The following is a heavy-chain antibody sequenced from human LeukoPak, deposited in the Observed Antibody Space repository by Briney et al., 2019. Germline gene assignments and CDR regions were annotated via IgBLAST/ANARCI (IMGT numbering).Heavy chain of an antibody. Sequence: SETLSLTCAVSGYSISSGYYWGWIRRPPGKGLEWIGSIYHSGSTYYNPSLKSRVTISVDTSKNQFSLKLSSVTAADTAVYYCATYYGSGEDYYFDYWGQGTLVTVSS. CDR3: ATYYGSGEDYYFDY. D-gene: IGHD3-10*01. CDR1: GYSISSGYY. CDR2: IYHSGST. J-gene: IGHJ4*02. V-gene: IGHV4-38-2*01.